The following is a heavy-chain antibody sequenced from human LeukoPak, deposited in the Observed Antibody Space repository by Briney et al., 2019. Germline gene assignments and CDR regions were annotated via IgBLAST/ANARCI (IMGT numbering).Heavy chain of an antibody. V-gene: IGHV3-74*01. CDR1: GNYW. Sequence: GGSLRLSCAASGNYWMHWVRQAPGKGLVWVSHINSDGSWTSYADSVKGRFTISKDNAKNTVYLQMNNLRAEDTAVYHCVSFYETYWGRGTLVTVSS. CDR2: INSDGSWT. D-gene: IGHD2-2*01. J-gene: IGHJ4*02. CDR3: VSFYETY.